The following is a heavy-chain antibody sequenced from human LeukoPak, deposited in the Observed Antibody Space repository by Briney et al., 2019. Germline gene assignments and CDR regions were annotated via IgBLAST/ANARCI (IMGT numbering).Heavy chain of an antibody. CDR2: IYHSGST. CDR3: ARGFQLWENQIDY. D-gene: IGHD5-18*01. J-gene: IGHJ4*02. V-gene: IGHV4-30-2*01. Sequence: PSETLSLTCAVSGGSISSGGYSWSWIRQPPGKGLEWIGYIYHSGSTYYNPSLKSRVTISVDGSKNQFSLKLSSVTAADTAVYYCARGFQLWENQIDYWGQGTLVTVSS. CDR1: GGSISSGGYS.